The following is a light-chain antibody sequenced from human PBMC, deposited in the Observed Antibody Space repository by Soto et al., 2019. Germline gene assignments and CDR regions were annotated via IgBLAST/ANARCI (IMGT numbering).Light chain of an antibody. Sequence: DREVTHTPPTLSETIGERASIECGASQTISSWLAWYQQRPGKAPKLLIYKASTLTSGVPARFSGRGSGTEFTLTISSFQAHDFATYYCQQSYIPPFAFAPGTKVDI. J-gene: IGKJ3*01. CDR1: QTISSW. V-gene: IGKV1-5*03. CDR3: QQSYIPPFA. CDR2: KAS.